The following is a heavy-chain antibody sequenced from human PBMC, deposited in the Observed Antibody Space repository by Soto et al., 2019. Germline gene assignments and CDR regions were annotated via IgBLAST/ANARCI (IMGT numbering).Heavy chain of an antibody. V-gene: IGHV3-11*01. CDR3: VRDKYSNYMNYLDP. CDR2: ISSSGSTT. Sequence: GGSLRLSCAGSGFTFRDYYTGWIRPPPGKGLEWVSSISSSGSTTYYAASVKGRFTISRDTPKHSLYLQMTSLRAEHTAISYCVRDKYSNYMNYLDPWGQGTLVTVSS. D-gene: IGHD4-4*01. J-gene: IGHJ5*02. CDR1: GFTFRDYY.